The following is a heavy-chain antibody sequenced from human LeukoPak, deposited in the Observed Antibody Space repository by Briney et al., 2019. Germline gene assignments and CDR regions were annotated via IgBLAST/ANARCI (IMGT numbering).Heavy chain of an antibody. Sequence: SVKVSCKASGGTFSSYAISWVRQAPGQGLEWMGGIIPIFGTANYAQKFQGRVTITADESTSTAYMELSSLRSEDTAVYYCAREVPDTSLSYYYYMDVWGKGTTVTVSS. CDR3: AREVPDTSLSYYYYMDV. CDR1: GGTFSSYA. D-gene: IGHD4/OR15-4a*01. V-gene: IGHV1-69*13. CDR2: IIPIFGTA. J-gene: IGHJ6*03.